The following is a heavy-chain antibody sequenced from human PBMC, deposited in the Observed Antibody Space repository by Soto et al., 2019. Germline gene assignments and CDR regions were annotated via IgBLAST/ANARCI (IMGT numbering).Heavy chain of an antibody. Sequence: GGSLRRSCAAFGLTISCKKYVSLFRQAPGKGLEWVSALYDVDGSFYADSVKGRFTTSSDSSKTTVYLQMNDLRPDDTAVYYCATWHEREHAYDVWGQGTTVTVSS. CDR2: LYDVDGS. CDR3: ATWHEREHAYDV. V-gene: IGHV3-53*01. D-gene: IGHD1-1*01. J-gene: IGHJ3*01. CDR1: GLTISCKKY.